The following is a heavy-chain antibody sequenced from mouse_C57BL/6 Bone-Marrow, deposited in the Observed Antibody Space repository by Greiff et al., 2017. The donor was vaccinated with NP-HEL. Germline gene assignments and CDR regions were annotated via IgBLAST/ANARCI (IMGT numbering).Heavy chain of an antibody. CDR1: GFSLTSYG. V-gene: IGHV2-2*01. CDR3: ARSTMITRVYFDY. Sequence: VKLMESGPGLVQPSQSLSITCTVSGFSLTSYGVHWVRQSPGKGLEWLGVIWSGGSTDYNAAFISRLSISKDNSKSQVFFKMNSLQADDTAIYYCARSTMITRVYFDYWGQGTTLTVSS. J-gene: IGHJ2*01. D-gene: IGHD2-4*01. CDR2: IWSGGST.